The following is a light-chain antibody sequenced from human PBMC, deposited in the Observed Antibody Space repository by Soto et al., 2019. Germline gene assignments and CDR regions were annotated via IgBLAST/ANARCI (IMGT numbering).Light chain of an antibody. CDR1: RRFRAN. Sequence: DIQMTQSPSSLSPSEGERATFPCGAVRRFRANLNWYQKKPGGAPNLLIFTASTWHSGVPSRFRGSGSGTDFTLTISSLQPEDFATYYCQQSYSTPITFGQGTRLEIK. CDR3: QQSYSTPIT. J-gene: IGKJ5*01. CDR2: TAS. V-gene: IGKV1-39*01.